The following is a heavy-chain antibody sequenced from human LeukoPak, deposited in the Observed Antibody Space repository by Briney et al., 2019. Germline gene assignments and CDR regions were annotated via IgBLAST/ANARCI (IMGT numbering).Heavy chain of an antibody. CDR3: ARHSGSGSLSRPFDP. CDR1: GASVTSGGFY. V-gene: IGHV4-39*01. Sequence: SETLSLTCTVSGASVTSGGFYWGWLRQSPGKGLQWIATVYYTGSTYYNPSLKSRVTVSIDTSKNQFSLNLRSLIAADTAVYYCARHSGSGSLSRPFDPWGRGTLVTVSS. CDR2: VYYTGST. J-gene: IGHJ5*02. D-gene: IGHD3-10*01.